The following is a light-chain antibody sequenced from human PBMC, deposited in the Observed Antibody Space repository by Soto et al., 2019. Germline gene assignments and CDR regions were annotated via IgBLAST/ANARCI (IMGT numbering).Light chain of an antibody. Sequence: EIVLTQSPGTLSLSPGERATLSCRASQSVSSSYLAWYQQKPGQAPRLLIYGASSRATGIPDRFSGSGSGTGFTLTISRLELEDFAVYFCQQYGSSPPFTFGQGTKVVIK. CDR1: QSVSSSY. V-gene: IGKV3-20*01. J-gene: IGKJ2*01. CDR3: QQYGSSPPFT. CDR2: GAS.